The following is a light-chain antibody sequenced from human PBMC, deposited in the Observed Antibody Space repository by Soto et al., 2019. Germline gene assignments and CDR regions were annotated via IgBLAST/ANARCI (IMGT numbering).Light chain of an antibody. CDR2: AAS. Sequence: DIQMTQSPSSLSASVGDRVTITCRASQGISTYLVWYQQKPGTVPKLLIFAASTLQSGVPSRLSGSGSGTDFTLTISSLQPEDVATYYCQHYNFAPWTFGQGTKVEIK. CDR1: QGISTY. V-gene: IGKV1-27*01. CDR3: QHYNFAPWT. J-gene: IGKJ1*01.